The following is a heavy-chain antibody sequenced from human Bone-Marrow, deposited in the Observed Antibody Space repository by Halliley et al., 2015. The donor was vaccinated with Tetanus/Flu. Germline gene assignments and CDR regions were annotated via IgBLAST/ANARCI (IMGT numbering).Heavy chain of an antibody. CDR2: IYPGGSNT. V-gene: IGHV5-51*03. J-gene: IGHJ4*02. CDR3: ARRIAVANTGHYFDY. CDR1: GYTFTSYW. D-gene: IGHD6-19*01. Sequence: VQLVQSGAEVKKPGESLKISCKGSGYTFTSYWIVWVRQMPGRGLEWMGIIYPGGSNTRYSPSFQGQVTISADKSIRTAYLQWSSLQAADTAVYYCARRIAVANTGHYFDYWGRGTLVTVSS.